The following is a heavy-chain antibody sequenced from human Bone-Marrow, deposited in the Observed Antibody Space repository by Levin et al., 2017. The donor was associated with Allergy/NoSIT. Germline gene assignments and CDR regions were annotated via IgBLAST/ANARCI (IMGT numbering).Heavy chain of an antibody. CDR2: ISYDGSNK. J-gene: IGHJ4*02. CDR3: AKRIVGDTFKDAS. D-gene: IGHD1-26*01. Sequence: GGSLRLSCAASGFTFSSYGMHWVRQAPGKGLEWVAVISYDGSNKYYADSVKGRFTISRDNSKNTLYLQMNSLRAEDTAVYYCAKRIVGDTFKDASWGQGTLVTVSS. CDR1: GFTFSSYG. V-gene: IGHV3-30*18.